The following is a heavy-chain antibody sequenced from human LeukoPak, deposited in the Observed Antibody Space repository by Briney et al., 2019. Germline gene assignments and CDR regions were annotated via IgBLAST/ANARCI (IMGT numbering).Heavy chain of an antibody. CDR2: ISSSGSTI. CDR1: GFTFSSYE. CDR3: AELGITMIGGV. D-gene: IGHD3-10*02. Sequence: GSLTLSCAASGFTFSSYEMNWVLQAPGKGLEWVAYISSSGSTIYYADSVKGRFTISRDNAKNSLYLQMNSLRAEDTAVYYCAELGITMIGGVWGKGTTVTISS. J-gene: IGHJ6*04. V-gene: IGHV3-48*03.